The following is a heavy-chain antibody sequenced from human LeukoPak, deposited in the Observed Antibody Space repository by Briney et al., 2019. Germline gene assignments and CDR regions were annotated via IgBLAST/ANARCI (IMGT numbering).Heavy chain of an antibody. V-gene: IGHV3-33*01. CDR2: IWYDGSNK. CDR3: ARGNYDSSGYHQRHRRAFDI. Sequence: GGSLRLSCAASGFTFSSYGMHWVRQAPGKGLEWVAVIWYDGSNKYYADSVKGRFTISRDNSKNTLYLQMNSLRAEDTAVYYCARGNYDSSGYHQRHRRAFDIWGQGTMVTVSS. D-gene: IGHD3-22*01. J-gene: IGHJ3*02. CDR1: GFTFSSYG.